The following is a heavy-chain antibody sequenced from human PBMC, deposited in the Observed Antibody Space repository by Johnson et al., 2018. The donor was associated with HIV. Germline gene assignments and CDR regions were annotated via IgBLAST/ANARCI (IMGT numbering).Heavy chain of an antibody. V-gene: IGHV3-53*01. J-gene: IGHJ3*02. D-gene: IGHD6-19*01. CDR3: ARDRPSGWPDAFDI. CDR1: GFTVSSNY. Sequence: VQLVESGGGLIQPGGSLRLSCAASGFTVSSNYMSWVRQAPGKGLEWVSVIYSGGSTYYADSVKGRFTISRDNSKNTRYLQMNRLRAEDTAVYFCARDRPSGWPDAFDIWGQGTMVTVSS. CDR2: IYSGGST.